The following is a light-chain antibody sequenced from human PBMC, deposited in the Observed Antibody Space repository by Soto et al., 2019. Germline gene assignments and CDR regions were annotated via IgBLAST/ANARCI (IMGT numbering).Light chain of an antibody. CDR1: QSVSSN. V-gene: IGKV3D-15*01. Sequence: EIVLTQSPDTLSVSPWERATLSCRASQSVSSNLAWYQQKPGQAPRLLIYGASTRATGIQARFSGSASGTEFTLTISRLQSEDFAVYYCQQYDQWPPVTFCQGTQLEIK. CDR3: QQYDQWPPVT. J-gene: IGKJ2*01. CDR2: GAS.